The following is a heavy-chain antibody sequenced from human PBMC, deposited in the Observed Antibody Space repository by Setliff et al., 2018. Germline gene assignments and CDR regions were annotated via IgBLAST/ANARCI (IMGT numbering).Heavy chain of an antibody. CDR1: GYTFSNYG. V-gene: IGHV1-18*01. D-gene: IGHD3-10*01. Sequence: ASVKVSCKASGYTFSNYGVTWVRQAPGQGLEWMGWVTVYNDNTKYAQNLQGRLTLTTDISTSTAYMELGSLTTDDTAVYYCARVESMVRGKTILRHFDYWGQGIQVTVSS. CDR2: VTVYNDNT. J-gene: IGHJ4*02. CDR3: ARVESMVRGKTILRHFDY.